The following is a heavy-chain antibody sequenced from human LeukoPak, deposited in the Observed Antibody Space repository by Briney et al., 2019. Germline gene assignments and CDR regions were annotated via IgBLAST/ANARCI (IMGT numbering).Heavy chain of an antibody. V-gene: IGHV1-18*01. CDR1: GYTFTSYG. CDR2: ISAYNGNT. D-gene: IGHD2-2*01. J-gene: IGHJ6*03. CDR3: ARAMGREYQLLRDYYYYYYMDV. Sequence: VASVKVSCKASGYTFTSYGISWVRQAPGQGLEWMGWISAYNGNTNYAQKLQDRVTMTTDTSTSTAYMELRSLRSDDTAVYYCARAMGREYQLLRDYYYYYYMDVWGKGTTVTVSS.